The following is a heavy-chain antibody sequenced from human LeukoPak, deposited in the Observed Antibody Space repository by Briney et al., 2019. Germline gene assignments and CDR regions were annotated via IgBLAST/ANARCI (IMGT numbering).Heavy chain of an antibody. D-gene: IGHD3-10*01. V-gene: IGHV4-39*07. J-gene: IGHJ5*02. Sequence: SETLSLTCTVSGGSISSSSYYWGWIRQPPGKGLEWIGSIYYSGSTYYNPSLKSRVTISVDTSKNQFSLKLSSVTAADTAVYYCARGYYYGSGGRFDPWGQGTLVTVSS. CDR3: ARGYYYGSGGRFDP. CDR1: GGSISSSSYY. CDR2: IYYSGST.